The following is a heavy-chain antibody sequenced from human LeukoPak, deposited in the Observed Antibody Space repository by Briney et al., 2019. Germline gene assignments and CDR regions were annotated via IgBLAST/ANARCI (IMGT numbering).Heavy chain of an antibody. CDR2: IISCSSYI. D-gene: IGHD2-15*01. CDR1: GVTFSRYS. J-gene: IGHJ4*02. Sequence: GGALRLSCAVSGVTFSRYSMNWVRQAPGKGLERGSYIISCSSYIYYAHSLQGRFTISRDNPKNSLYLEMNSLRAEDTAVYYCARAYCSGGSCYPFAYWRQGTLVPVSS. CDR3: ARAYCSGGSCYPFAY. V-gene: IGHV3-21*05.